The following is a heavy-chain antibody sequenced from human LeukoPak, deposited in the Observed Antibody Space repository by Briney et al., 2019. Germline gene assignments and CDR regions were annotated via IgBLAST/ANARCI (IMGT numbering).Heavy chain of an antibody. CDR1: GYSISSGYY. J-gene: IGHJ4*02. V-gene: IGHV4-38-2*02. CDR2: IYHSGST. D-gene: IGHD5-18*01. Sequence: SETLSLTCTVSGYSISSGYYWGWIRQPPGKGLEWIGSIYHSGSTYYNPSLKSRVTISVDKSKNQFSLKLSSVTAADTAVYYCARGARGWLRRLSHYFDYWGQGTLVTVSS. CDR3: ARGARGWLRRLSHYFDY.